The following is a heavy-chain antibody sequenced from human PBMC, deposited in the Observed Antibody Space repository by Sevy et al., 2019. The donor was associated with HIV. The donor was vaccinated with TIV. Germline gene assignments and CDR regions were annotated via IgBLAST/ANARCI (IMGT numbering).Heavy chain of an antibody. V-gene: IGHV3-21*01. J-gene: IGHJ4*02. D-gene: IGHD6-13*01. CDR1: GFTFSSYS. CDR2: ISSSSSYI. CDR3: ARDPRTAAAGTRYFDY. Sequence: GGSQRLSCAASGFTFSSYSMNWVRQAPGKGLEWVSSISSSSSYIYYADSVKGRFTISTDNAKNSLYLQMNSLRAEDTAVYYCARDPRTAAAGTRYFDYWGQGTLVTVSS.